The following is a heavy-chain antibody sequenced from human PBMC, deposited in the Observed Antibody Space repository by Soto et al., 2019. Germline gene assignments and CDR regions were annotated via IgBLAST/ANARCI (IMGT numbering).Heavy chain of an antibody. J-gene: IGHJ6*02. CDR2: IIPIFGTA. D-gene: IGHD3-16*01. V-gene: IGHV1-69*01. Sequence: QVQLVQSGAEVKKPGSSVKVSCKASGGTFSSYAISWVRQAPGQGLEWMGGIIPIFGTANYAQKFQGRVTITADEAKSTAEMELSSQRSEQTAINYCARHHFEGGLGLGGYYYYGMDVWGQGTTVTVSS. CDR3: ARHHFEGGLGLGGYYYYGMDV. CDR1: GGTFSSYA.